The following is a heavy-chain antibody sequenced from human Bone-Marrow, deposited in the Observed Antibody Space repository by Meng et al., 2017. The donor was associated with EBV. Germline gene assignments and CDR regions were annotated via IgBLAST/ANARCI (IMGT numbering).Heavy chain of an antibody. J-gene: IGHJ5*02. CDR2: INHSGST. CDR1: GGSFSGYY. V-gene: IGHV4-34*01. Sequence: QVQLQQWGEGLLKPSETLSLTCAVYGGSFSGYYWTWIRQPPGKGLEWIGEINHSGSTNYNPSLKSRVTISVDTSKNQFSLKLSSVTAADTAVYYCATQRRDTDWFDPWGQGTLVTVSS. D-gene: IGHD6-25*01. CDR3: ATQRRDTDWFDP.